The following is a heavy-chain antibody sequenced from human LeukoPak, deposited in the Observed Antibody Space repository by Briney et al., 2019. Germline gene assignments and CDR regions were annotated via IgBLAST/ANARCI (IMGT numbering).Heavy chain of an antibody. CDR2: IYYSGST. D-gene: IGHD6-19*01. J-gene: IGHJ4*02. CDR1: GGSMSSYY. V-gene: IGHV4-59*01. CDR3: AARGSRYSSGLDY. Sequence: SETLSLTCTVSGGSMSSYYWSGIPRPPGKGVEWSGYIYYSGSTNYNPSLTSRVTISVHTSKNQFSLKLRSVTAADTAVYYCAARGSRYSSGLDYWGPGTLVTVSS.